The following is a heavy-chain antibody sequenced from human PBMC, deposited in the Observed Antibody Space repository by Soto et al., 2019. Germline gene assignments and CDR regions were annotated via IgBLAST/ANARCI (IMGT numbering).Heavy chain of an antibody. J-gene: IGHJ4*02. CDR3: ASSMGRGGNDY. Sequence: EVQLVESGGGLVQPGGSLRLSCAASGFTFSDYWMSWARQAPGKGLECVANIKTDGSEKYYVDPVKGRFTISRDNAKNPLYLQMNSLRAEDTAVYYCASSMGRGGNDYWGQGTLVAVSS. D-gene: IGHD3-10*01. V-gene: IGHV3-7*05. CDR2: IKTDGSEK. CDR1: GFTFSDYW.